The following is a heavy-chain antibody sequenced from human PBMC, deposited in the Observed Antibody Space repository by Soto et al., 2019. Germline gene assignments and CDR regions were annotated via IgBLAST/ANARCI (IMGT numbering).Heavy chain of an antibody. CDR1: GDSVSSNSAA. V-gene: IGHV6-1*01. CDR2: TYYRSKWYN. J-gene: IGHJ6*02. CDR3: ARDLGSDEGRYSSSWYGGYYGMDV. Sequence: SQTLSLTCAISGDSVSSNSAAWNWIRQSPSRGLEWLGRTYYRSKWYNDYAVSVKSRITINPDTSKNQFSLQLNSVTPEDTAVYYWARDLGSDEGRYSSSWYGGYYGMDVWGQGTTVTVSS. D-gene: IGHD6-13*01.